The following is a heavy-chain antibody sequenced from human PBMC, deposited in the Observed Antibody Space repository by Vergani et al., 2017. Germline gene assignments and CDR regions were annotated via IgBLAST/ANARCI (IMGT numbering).Heavy chain of an antibody. J-gene: IGHJ5*02. D-gene: IGHD2-21*01. CDR3: TRGTPGYQCGGGRFDP. CDR2: ISSSSTTI. CDR1: GFTFSSYS. Sequence: VQLVESGGGLVQPGGSLRLSCAASGFTFSSYSMSWVRQAPGKGLEWVSFISSSSTTISYADSVKGRFTISRDNGEYSLYLQMNSLRAEDTSVYFCTRGTPGYQCGGGRFDPWGQGTLVTVSS. V-gene: IGHV3-48*01.